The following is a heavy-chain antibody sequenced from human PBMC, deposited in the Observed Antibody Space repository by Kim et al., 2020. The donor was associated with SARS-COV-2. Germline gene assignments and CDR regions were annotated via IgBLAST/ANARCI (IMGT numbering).Heavy chain of an antibody. J-gene: IGHJ4*02. Sequence: VSVNSRITINPDTSKNQFSLQLNSVTPEDTAVYYCARVGGKGREGYYFDYWGQGTLVTVSS. D-gene: IGHD3-3*01. CDR3: ARVGGKGREGYYFDY. V-gene: IGHV6-1*01.